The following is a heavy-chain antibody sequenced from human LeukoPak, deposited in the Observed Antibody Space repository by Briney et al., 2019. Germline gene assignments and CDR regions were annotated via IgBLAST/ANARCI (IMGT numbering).Heavy chain of an antibody. CDR3: AKDLRSTPQYYDFWSGYYSAAFDI. V-gene: IGHV3-23*01. CDR1: GFTFSSYA. Sequence: GGSLRLSCAASGFTFSSYAMSWVCQAPGKGLEWVSAISGSGGSTYYADSVKGRFTISRDNSKNTLYLQMNSLRAEDTAVYYCAKDLRSTPQYYDFWSGYYSAAFDIWGQGTMVTVSS. J-gene: IGHJ3*02. CDR2: ISGSGGST. D-gene: IGHD3-3*01.